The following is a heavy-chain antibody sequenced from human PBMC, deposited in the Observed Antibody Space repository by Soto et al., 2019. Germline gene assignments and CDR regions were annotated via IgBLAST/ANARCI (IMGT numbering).Heavy chain of an antibody. J-gene: IGHJ3*02. V-gene: IGHV1-18*01. Sequence: ASLKVSCKASGGTFSSYAISWVRQAPGQGLEWMGWINVYNDRTNYAQNLQGRLTLTTDRPTTTAYMELRSLGPDDTAVYYCAREGGYGDYQDAAFDIWGQGTLVTVSS. CDR1: GGTFSSYA. D-gene: IGHD4-17*01. CDR2: INVYNDRT. CDR3: AREGGYGDYQDAAFDI.